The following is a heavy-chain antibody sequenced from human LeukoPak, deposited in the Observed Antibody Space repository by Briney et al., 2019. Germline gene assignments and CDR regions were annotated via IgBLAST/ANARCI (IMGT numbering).Heavy chain of an antibody. J-gene: IGHJ3*02. CDR1: GGSISSYY. V-gene: IGHV4-4*07. CDR2: IYTSGST. CDR3: ARDRLGVDSGSYQGYAFDI. Sequence: SETLSLTCTVSGGSISSYYWSWIRQPAGKGLEWIGRIYTSGSTNYNPSLKSRVTMSVDTSKNQFSLKLSSVTVADTAVYYCARDRLGVDSGSYQGYAFDIWGQGTMVTVSS. D-gene: IGHD1-26*01.